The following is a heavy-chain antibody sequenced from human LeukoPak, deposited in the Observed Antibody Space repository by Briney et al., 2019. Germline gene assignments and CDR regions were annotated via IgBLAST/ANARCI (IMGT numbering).Heavy chain of an antibody. V-gene: IGHV3-30*03. Sequence: GGSLRLSCAASGFTFSSYGMHWVRQAPGKGLEWVAVISYDGSNKHYADSVKGRFTISRDNSKNTLNLKMNSLRAEDTAVYYCARVGGTSGAFDIWGQGTMVTVSS. D-gene: IGHD1-26*01. CDR2: ISYDGSNK. J-gene: IGHJ3*02. CDR3: ARVGGTSGAFDI. CDR1: GFTFSSYG.